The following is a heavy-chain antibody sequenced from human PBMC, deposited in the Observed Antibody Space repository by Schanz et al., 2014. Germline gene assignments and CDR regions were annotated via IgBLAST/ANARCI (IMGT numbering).Heavy chain of an antibody. CDR1: GGTFSTYT. J-gene: IGHJ4*02. CDR2: IIPILGIA. D-gene: IGHD6-13*01. CDR3: ASSGAGYSSSWDFDY. V-gene: IGHV1-69*02. Sequence: QIQLVQSGAEMKRPGSSVKVSCKASGGTFSTYTISWVRQAPGQGLEWMGRIIPILGIANYAQKFQGRVTNTADKSTSTAYMDLSSLRPEDTAVYYCASSGAGYSSSWDFDYWGQGTMVTVSS.